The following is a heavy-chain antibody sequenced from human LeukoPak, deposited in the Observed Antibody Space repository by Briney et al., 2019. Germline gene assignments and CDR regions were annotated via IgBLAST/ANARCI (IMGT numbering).Heavy chain of an antibody. J-gene: IGHJ4*02. CDR1: GGSFSGYY. V-gene: IGHV4-34*01. Sequence: SETLSLTCAVYGGSFSGYYWSWIRQPPGKGLEWIGEMNHSGSTSYNPSLRSRVTVSVHTSKNQLSLKLSSVTAADTAVYYCARQWLVSPLFDYWGQGTLVTV. D-gene: IGHD6-19*01. CDR3: ARQWLVSPLFDY. CDR2: MNHSGST.